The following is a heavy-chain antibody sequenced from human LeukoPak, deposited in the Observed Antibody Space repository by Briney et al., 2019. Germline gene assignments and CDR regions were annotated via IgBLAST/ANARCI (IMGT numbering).Heavy chain of an antibody. V-gene: IGHV3-21*01. Sequence: PGGSLRLSCAASGFTFSSYSMNWVRQAPGKGLEWVSSISSSSSYIYYADSVKGRFTISRDNAKNSLYLQMNSLRAEDTAVYYCARDTLAYCGGDCYLGEDYWGQGTLATVSS. J-gene: IGHJ4*02. CDR3: ARDTLAYCGGDCYLGEDY. D-gene: IGHD2-21*02. CDR1: GFTFSSYS. CDR2: ISSSSSYI.